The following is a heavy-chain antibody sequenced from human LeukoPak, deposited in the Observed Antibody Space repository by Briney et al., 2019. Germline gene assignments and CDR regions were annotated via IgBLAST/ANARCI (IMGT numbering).Heavy chain of an antibody. CDR1: GYTFTGYY. J-gene: IGHJ6*02. Sequence: SVKVSCKASGYTFTGYYMHWVRQAPGQGLEWMGWINPNSGGTNYAQKFQGRVTMTRDTSISTAYMELSGLRSDDTAVYYCARGMDYSNYVGFDYYYYGMDVWGQGTTVTVSS. CDR2: INPNSGGT. CDR3: ARGMDYSNYVGFDYYYYGMDV. V-gene: IGHV1-2*02. D-gene: IGHD4-11*01.